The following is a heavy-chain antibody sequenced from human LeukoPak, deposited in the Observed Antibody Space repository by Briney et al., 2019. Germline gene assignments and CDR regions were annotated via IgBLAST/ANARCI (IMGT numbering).Heavy chain of an antibody. Sequence: PSETLSLTCSVSGGSINGYYWSWIRQPPGRGLEWIGFMYYGGSTNYNPSLKSRVIISVDPSENQFSLRLSSVAAADTAVYYCARAQGRDGYNEGYYFDYWGQGSLVTVSS. V-gene: IGHV4-59*01. CDR2: MYYGGST. J-gene: IGHJ4*02. CDR1: GGSINGYY. D-gene: IGHD5-24*01. CDR3: ARAQGRDGYNEGYYFDY.